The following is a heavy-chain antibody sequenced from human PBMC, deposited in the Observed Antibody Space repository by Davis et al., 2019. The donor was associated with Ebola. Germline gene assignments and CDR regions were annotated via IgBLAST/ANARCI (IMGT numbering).Heavy chain of an antibody. J-gene: IGHJ5*01. V-gene: IGHV3-74*01. CDR3: TTCPGTSSWFDS. CDR1: GFTFSSSW. D-gene: IGHD2-2*01. CDR2: IKTDGSET. Sequence: PGGSLRLSCAASGFTFSSSWMHWVRQAPGKGLVWVSRIKTDGSETTHADSVKGRFSISRDSTSNTLYLQMNGLRAEDTAVYYCTTCPGTSSWFDSWGQGTLVSVSS.